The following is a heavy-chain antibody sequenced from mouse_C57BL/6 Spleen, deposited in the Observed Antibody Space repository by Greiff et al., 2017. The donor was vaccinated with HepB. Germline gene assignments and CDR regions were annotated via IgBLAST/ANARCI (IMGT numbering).Heavy chain of an antibody. Sequence: QVQLQQSGPELVKPGASVKISCKASGSAFSSSWMNWVKQRPGKGLEWIGRIYPGDGDTNYNGKFKGKATLTADKSSSTAYMQLSSLTSEDSAVYFCARDYYGSSSYYYAMDYWGQGTSVTVSS. CDR1: GSAFSSSW. J-gene: IGHJ4*01. D-gene: IGHD1-1*01. CDR2: IYPGDGDT. CDR3: ARDYYGSSSYYYAMDY. V-gene: IGHV1-82*01.